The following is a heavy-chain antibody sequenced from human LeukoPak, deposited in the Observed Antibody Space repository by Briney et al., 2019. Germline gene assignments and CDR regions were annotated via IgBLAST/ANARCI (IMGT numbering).Heavy chain of an antibody. Sequence: SETLSLTCTVYGGSFSGYYWSWIRQPPGKGLEWIGEINHSGSTNYNPSLKSRVTISVDTSKNQFSLKLSSVTAADTAVYYCARAVGVVIPAANFDYWGQGTLVTVSS. CDR3: ARAVGVVIPAANFDY. CDR2: INHSGST. J-gene: IGHJ4*02. CDR1: GGSFSGYY. D-gene: IGHD2-2*01. V-gene: IGHV4-34*01.